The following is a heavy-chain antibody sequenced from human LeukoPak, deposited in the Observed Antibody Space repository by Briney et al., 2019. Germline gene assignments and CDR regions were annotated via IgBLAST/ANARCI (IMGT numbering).Heavy chain of an antibody. CDR3: ARDPEGISVTLEVQDY. J-gene: IGHJ4*02. V-gene: IGHV3-21*01. D-gene: IGHD3-10*01. Sequence: GGSLRLSCAASGFIFSSYSMNWVRQAPGKGLECVSSISSSSSYIYYADSVKGRFTISRDNAKNSLYLQMNSLRAEDTAVYYCARDPEGISVTLEVQDYWGQGTLVTVSS. CDR2: ISSSSSYI. CDR1: GFIFSSYS.